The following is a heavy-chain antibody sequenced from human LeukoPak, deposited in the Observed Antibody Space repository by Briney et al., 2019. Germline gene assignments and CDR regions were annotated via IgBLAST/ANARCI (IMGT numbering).Heavy chain of an antibody. CDR3: ARVGGASLNDHLDY. D-gene: IGHD4/OR15-4a*01. CDR1: GYSFSTYW. Sequence: PGESLKISCKGSGYSFSTYWIGWVRQKPGKGLEWMGIIDPSDSDTRNNPAFQGQVYISVDQSVSTAYLNWNSLKDTDTAMYYCARVGGASLNDHLDYWGQGTLVSVSA. J-gene: IGHJ4*02. CDR2: IDPSDSDT. V-gene: IGHV5-51*01.